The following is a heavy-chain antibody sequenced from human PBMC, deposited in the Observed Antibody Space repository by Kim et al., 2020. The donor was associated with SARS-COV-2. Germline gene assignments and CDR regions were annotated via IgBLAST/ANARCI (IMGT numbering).Heavy chain of an antibody. J-gene: IGHJ3*02. Sequence: SETLSLTCTVSGGSISSGGYYWSWIRQHPGKGLEWIGYIYYSGSTYYNPSLKSRVTISVDTSKNQFSLKLSSVTAADTAVYYCARARVWFGELSRSSDAFDIWGQGTMVTVSS. CDR1: GGSISSGGYY. CDR2: IYYSGST. V-gene: IGHV4-31*03. D-gene: IGHD3-10*01. CDR3: ARARVWFGELSRSSDAFDI.